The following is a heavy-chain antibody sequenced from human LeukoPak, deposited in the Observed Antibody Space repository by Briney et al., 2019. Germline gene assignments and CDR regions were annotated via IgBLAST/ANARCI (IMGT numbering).Heavy chain of an antibody. D-gene: IGHD6-19*01. CDR3: ARDHSSSGWYCFDY. Sequence: SETLSLTCTVSGGSISSYYWSWIRQPPGKGREWIGYIYYSGSTNYNPSLKSRVTISVDTSKNQFSLKLSSVTAADTAVYYCARDHSSSGWYCFDYWGRGTLVTVSS. CDR1: GGSISSYY. J-gene: IGHJ4*02. CDR2: IYYSGST. V-gene: IGHV4-59*01.